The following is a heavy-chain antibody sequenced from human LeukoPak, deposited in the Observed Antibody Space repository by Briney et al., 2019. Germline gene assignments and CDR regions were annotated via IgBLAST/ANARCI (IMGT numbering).Heavy chain of an antibody. D-gene: IGHD3-22*01. V-gene: IGHV2-5*02. CDR1: GFSLNTRGVG. CDR3: AHRKNYYDSSVFDN. J-gene: IGHJ4*02. Sequence: ESGPTLVNPTQTLTLTCTFSGFSLNTRGVGVGWIRQPPGRALEWLALIYWDDDRRYSPSLKSRLTITKDTSKNQVVLTMTNMDPVDTATYFCAHRKNYYDSSVFDNWGQGTVVTLSS. CDR2: IYWDDDR.